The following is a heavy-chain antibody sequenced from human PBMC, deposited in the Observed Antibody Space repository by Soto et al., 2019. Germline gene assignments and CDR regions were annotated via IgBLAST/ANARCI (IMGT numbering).Heavy chain of an antibody. D-gene: IGHD3-22*01. J-gene: IGHJ4*02. CDR1: GYTFSGYY. CDR2: LNPNSGGT. Sequence: GASVKVSCKASGYTFSGYYMHWVRQAPGQGLEWIGCLNPNSGGTKSAQKFQGRVTMTRATSISTAYMELSSLRYDDTAVDYCARTYSYDNSGYYCIVYWGQGTQVTVSS. CDR3: ARTYSYDNSGYYCIVY. V-gene: IGHV1-2*02.